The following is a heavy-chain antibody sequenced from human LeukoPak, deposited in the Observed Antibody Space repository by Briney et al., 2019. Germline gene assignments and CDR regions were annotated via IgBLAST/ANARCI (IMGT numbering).Heavy chain of an antibody. CDR1: GGTFSSYA. Sequence: SVKVSCKASGGTFSSYAISWVRQAPGQGLEWMGGIIPIFGTANYAQKFQGRVTITADKSTSTAYMELSSLRSEDTAVYYCARGCSGGSCLVLEYYFDYWGQGTLVAVSS. J-gene: IGHJ4*02. CDR2: IIPIFGTA. CDR3: ARGCSGGSCLVLEYYFDY. V-gene: IGHV1-69*06. D-gene: IGHD2-15*01.